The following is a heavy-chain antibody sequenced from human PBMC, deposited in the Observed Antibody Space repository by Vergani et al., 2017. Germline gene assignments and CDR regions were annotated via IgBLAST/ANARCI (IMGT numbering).Heavy chain of an antibody. V-gene: IGHV4-39*01. D-gene: IGHD3-22*01. Sequence: QLQLQESGPGLVKPSETLSLTCTVSGGSISSSSYYWGWIRQPPGKGLEWIGSIYYSGSTYYNPSLKSRVTISVDTSKNQFSLKLSSVTAADTAVYYCARLRGVYYYDSSGYYWGGDYFDYWGQGTLVTVSS. CDR1: GGSISSSSYY. J-gene: IGHJ4*02. CDR2: IYYSGST. CDR3: ARLRGVYYYDSSGYYWGGDYFDY.